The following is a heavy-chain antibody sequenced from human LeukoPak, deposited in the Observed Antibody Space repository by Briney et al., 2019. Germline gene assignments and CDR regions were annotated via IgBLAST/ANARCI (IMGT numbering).Heavy chain of an antibody. J-gene: IGHJ3*02. Sequence: SETLSLTCTVSGGSLSTHYWSWIRQPPGKGLEWIGYISYIGSTNYNPSLKSRVTISVDTSRNQFSLKLSSVAAADAAVYFCARDPTTVTKGLDIWGQGTMVTVSS. D-gene: IGHD4-17*01. V-gene: IGHV4-59*11. CDR3: ARDPTTVTKGLDI. CDR2: ISYIGST. CDR1: GGSLSTHY.